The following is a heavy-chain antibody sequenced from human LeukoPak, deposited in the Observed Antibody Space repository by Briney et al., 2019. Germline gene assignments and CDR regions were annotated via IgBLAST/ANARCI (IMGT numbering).Heavy chain of an antibody. CDR1: GYTFTSYY. D-gene: IGHD3-10*01. CDR2: INPSGGST. J-gene: IGHJ4*02. Sequence: ASVTVSCKASGYTFTSYYMHWVRQAPGQGLEWMGIINPSGGSTSYAQKFQGRVTMTRDTSTSTVYMELSSLRSEDTAVYYCARDLSNYYGSGSYGGGDYWGQGTLVTVSS. CDR3: ARDLSNYYGSGSYGGGDY. V-gene: IGHV1-46*01.